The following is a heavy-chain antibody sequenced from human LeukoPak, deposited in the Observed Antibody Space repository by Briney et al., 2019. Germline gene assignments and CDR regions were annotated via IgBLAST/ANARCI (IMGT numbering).Heavy chain of an antibody. CDR1: GFTFSSYA. V-gene: IGHV3-23*01. J-gene: IGHJ4*02. CDR3: ARRESGSYSYDY. Sequence: GGSLRLSCAASGFTFSSYAMSWVRQAPGKGLEWVSAISGSGGSTYYADSVKSRFTISRDNSKNTLYLQMNSLRAEDTAVYYCARRESGSYSYDYWGQGTLVTVSS. D-gene: IGHD1-26*01. CDR2: ISGSGGST.